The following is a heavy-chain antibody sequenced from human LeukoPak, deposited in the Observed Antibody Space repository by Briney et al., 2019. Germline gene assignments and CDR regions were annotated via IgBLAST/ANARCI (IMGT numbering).Heavy chain of an antibody. CDR1: GFTFSSYS. CDR3: ARDSSTYAGPPDY. CDR2: ISSSSSYI. V-gene: IGHV3-21*01. Sequence: GGSLRPSCAASGFTFSSYSMNWVRQAPGKGLEWVSSISSSSSYIYYADSVKGRFTISRDNAKNSLYLQMNSLRAEVTAVYYCARDSSTYAGPPDYWGQGTLVTVSS. J-gene: IGHJ4*02. D-gene: IGHD2-2*01.